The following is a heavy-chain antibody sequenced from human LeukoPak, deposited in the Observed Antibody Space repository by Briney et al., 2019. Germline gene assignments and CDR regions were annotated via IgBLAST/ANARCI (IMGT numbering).Heavy chain of an antibody. Sequence: GGSLRLSCAASGFTFSSYSMNWVRQAPGKGLGWVSSISSSSSYIYYADSVKGRFTISGDNAANFLYLQMNSLRPEDTALYYCATKAIGIFDYWGQGTLVTVSS. D-gene: IGHD1/OR15-1a*01. CDR2: ISSSSSYI. J-gene: IGHJ4*02. CDR1: GFTFSSYS. CDR3: ATKAIGIFDY. V-gene: IGHV3-21*04.